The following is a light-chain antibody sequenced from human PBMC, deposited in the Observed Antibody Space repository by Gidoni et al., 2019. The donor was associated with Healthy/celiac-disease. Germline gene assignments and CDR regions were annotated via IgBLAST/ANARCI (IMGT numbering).Light chain of an antibody. J-gene: IGLJ2*01. V-gene: IGLV3-21*03. CDR1: NIGSKS. Sequence: SFVLTPPPPASVAPGKTARITCGGNNIGSKSVQWYQQKPGQAPVLVVYDDSDRPSGIPERFSGSNSGNTATLTISRVEAGDEADYYCQVWDSSSDHVVFGGGTKLTVL. CDR3: QVWDSSSDHVV. CDR2: DDS.